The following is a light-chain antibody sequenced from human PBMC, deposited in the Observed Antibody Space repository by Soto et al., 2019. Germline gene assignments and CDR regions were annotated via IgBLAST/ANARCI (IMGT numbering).Light chain of an antibody. Sequence: EIVLTQSPATLSLSPGERATLSCRASQSVSSYLVWYQQKPGQAPRLLIFGASNRATGIPARFSGSGSGTDFTLTISSLEPEDFAIYYRQQRSDWPITFGQGTRLEIK. CDR1: QSVSSY. V-gene: IGKV3-11*01. CDR3: QQRSDWPIT. J-gene: IGKJ5*01. CDR2: GAS.